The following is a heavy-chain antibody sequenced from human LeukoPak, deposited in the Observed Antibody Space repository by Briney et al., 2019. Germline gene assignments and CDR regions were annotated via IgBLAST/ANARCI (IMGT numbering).Heavy chain of an antibody. V-gene: IGHV3-15*01. CDR1: GFTFSNVW. D-gene: IGHD2-15*01. Sequence: PGGSLRLSCTASGFTFSNVWMNWVRQAPGKGLEWVGRIKSKTDGGTTNYAAPVKGRFTISRDDSKNTLYLQMNSLKTEDTAVYYCTTIGCSGDSCYSDYWGQGTLVTVSS. CDR2: IKSKTDGGTT. J-gene: IGHJ4*02. CDR3: TTIGCSGDSCYSDY.